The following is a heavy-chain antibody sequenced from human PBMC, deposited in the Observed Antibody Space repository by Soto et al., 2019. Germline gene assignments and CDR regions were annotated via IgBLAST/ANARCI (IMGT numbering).Heavy chain of an antibody. Sequence: GGSLRLSCAASGFTFSSYAMSWVRQAPGKGLEWVSAISGSGGSTYYADSVKGRFTISRDNSKNTLYLQMNSLRAEDTAVYYCAKDYDDILTETNDYWGQGTLVTVSS. CDR3: AKDYDDILTETNDY. D-gene: IGHD3-9*01. V-gene: IGHV3-23*01. J-gene: IGHJ4*02. CDR1: GFTFSSYA. CDR2: ISGSGGST.